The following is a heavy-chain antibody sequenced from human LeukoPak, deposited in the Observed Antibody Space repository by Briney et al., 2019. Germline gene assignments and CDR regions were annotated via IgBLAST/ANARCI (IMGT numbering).Heavy chain of an antibody. Sequence: SETLSLTCTVSGGSISSSSYYWGWIRQPPGKGLEWIGSICYSGSTYYNPSLKSRVTISVDTSKNQFSLKLSSVTAADTAVYYCASHGGYCSGGSCYAIDYWGQGTLVTVSS. J-gene: IGHJ4*02. CDR3: ASHGGYCSGGSCYAIDY. D-gene: IGHD2-15*01. CDR2: ICYSGST. CDR1: GGSISSSSYY. V-gene: IGHV4-39*01.